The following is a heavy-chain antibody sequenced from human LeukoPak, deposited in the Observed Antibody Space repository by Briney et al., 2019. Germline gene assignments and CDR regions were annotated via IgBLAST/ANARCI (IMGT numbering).Heavy chain of an antibody. CDR3: AREDASGSYYRSLDY. J-gene: IGHJ4*02. CDR2: ITISSRYI. D-gene: IGHD3-10*01. CDR1: GFTFSTYT. Sequence: GGSLRLSCAASGFTFSTYTMNWVRQAPGKGLEWVASITISSRYIYYADSVKGRFTISRDNAKNSLFLHMNSLRAEDTAVYYCAREDASGSYYRSLDYWGQGALVTVSS. V-gene: IGHV3-21*01.